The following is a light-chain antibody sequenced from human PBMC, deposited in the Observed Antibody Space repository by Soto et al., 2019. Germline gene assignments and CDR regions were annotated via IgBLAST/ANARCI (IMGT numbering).Light chain of an antibody. CDR1: QSVSIN. CDR2: AVS. J-gene: IGKJ1*01. V-gene: IGKV3-15*01. Sequence: EIMMTQSPGTLSASPGERATLSCRASQSVSINLAWYQQKPGQAPRLLIYAVSTRATGIPARFSGSGSGTEFTLTISSLQSEDFAVYYCQQYNKWPLTFGQGTKVEIK. CDR3: QQYNKWPLT.